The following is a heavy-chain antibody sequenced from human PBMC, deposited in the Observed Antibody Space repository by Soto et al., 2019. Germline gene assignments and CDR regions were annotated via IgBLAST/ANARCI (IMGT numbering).Heavy chain of an antibody. D-gene: IGHD4-17*01. Sequence: SETLSLTCTVSGGSISSYYWSWIRQPPGKGLEWIGYIYYSGSTNYNPSLKSRVTISVDTSKNQFSLKLSSVTAADTAVYYCARSTTVISHFDYWGQGTLVTVSS. CDR1: GGSISSYY. J-gene: IGHJ4*02. CDR2: IYYSGST. CDR3: ARSTTVISHFDY. V-gene: IGHV4-59*08.